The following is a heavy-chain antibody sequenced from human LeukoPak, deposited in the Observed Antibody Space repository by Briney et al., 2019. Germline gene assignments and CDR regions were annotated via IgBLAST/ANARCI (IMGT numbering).Heavy chain of an antibody. Sequence: XVKVSCKASGGTFSSYAISWVRQAPGQGLEWRGGIIPIFGKANYAQKIKGRVTITADKSTSTAYMEVSRLRSEDTAVYYCARVRAPMAFDIWGQGTMVTVSS. CDR1: GGTFSSYA. J-gene: IGHJ3*02. CDR3: ARVRAPMAFDI. V-gene: IGHV1-69*06. CDR2: IIPIFGKA.